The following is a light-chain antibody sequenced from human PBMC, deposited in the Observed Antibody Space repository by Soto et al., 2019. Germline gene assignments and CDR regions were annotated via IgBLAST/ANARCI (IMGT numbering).Light chain of an antibody. J-gene: IGLJ3*02. V-gene: IGLV2-14*01. CDR3: SSYVLGSPWV. Sequence: QSALTQPASVSGSPGQSITISCTGTSSDVGDYNYVSWYQHHPGKAPKLVIFEVSNRPSRVSSRFSGSKSGNTASLTISGLQVEDEADYYCSSYVLGSPWVFGGGTKLTVL. CDR2: EVS. CDR1: SSDVGDYNY.